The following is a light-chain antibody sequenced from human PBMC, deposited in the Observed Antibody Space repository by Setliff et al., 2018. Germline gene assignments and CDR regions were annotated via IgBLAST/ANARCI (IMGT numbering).Light chain of an antibody. CDR2: EVS. CDR1: SSDVGGYNY. CDR3: SSYAGSNTPYV. Sequence: LTQPPSASGSPGQSVTISCTGTSSDVGGYNYVSWYQQHPGKAPKLMIYEVSKRPSGVPDRFSGSKSGNTASLTVSELQAEDEADYYCSSYAGSNTPYVFGTGTKVTVL. J-gene: IGLJ1*01. V-gene: IGLV2-8*01.